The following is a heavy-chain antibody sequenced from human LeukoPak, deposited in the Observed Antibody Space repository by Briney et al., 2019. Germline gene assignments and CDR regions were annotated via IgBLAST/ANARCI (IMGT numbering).Heavy chain of an antibody. Sequence: SETLSLTCTVSGGSISSGPYYWNWIRQPAGKGLEWIGRISTRGSTLYNPSLKSRLTLSIDTSNNQFSLSLNSVTAADTAIYYCARDLLRGLTGSWFEAFDIWGQGTMVTVSS. V-gene: IGHV4-61*02. CDR2: ISTRGST. CDR3: ARDLLRGLTGSWFEAFDI. J-gene: IGHJ3*02. D-gene: IGHD6-13*01. CDR1: GGSISSGPYY.